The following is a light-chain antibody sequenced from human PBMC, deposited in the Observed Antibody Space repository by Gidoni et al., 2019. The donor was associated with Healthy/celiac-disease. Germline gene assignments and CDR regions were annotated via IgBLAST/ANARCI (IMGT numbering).Light chain of an antibody. CDR3: QQSYSTPLT. J-gene: IGKJ4*01. CDR1: QSISSY. Sequence: EIQMTPAPSSLSASVGDRVTITCRASQSISSYLNGYQQKPGNAPTLLIYAASSLQSRVPSRFSGSGSVTDFTLTTSSLQPVDFATYYCQQSYSTPLTFGGGTKVEIK. CDR2: AAS. V-gene: IGKV1-39*01.